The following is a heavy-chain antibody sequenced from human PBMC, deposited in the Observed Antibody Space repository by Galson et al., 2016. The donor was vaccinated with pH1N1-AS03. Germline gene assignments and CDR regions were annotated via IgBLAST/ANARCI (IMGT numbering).Heavy chain of an antibody. V-gene: IGHV1-69*06. CDR1: GVSFNNYA. D-gene: IGHD3-22*01. Sequence: SVKVSCKASGVSFNNYAINWLRQAPGQGLEWMGGIIPVFGTPNYAQQFHGRVTIMADKSTTTAYMELSSPRSEDTAVYYCARGQFDYDSSGYYSYWGQGTLVTVSS. CDR2: IIPVFGTP. J-gene: IGHJ4*02. CDR3: ARGQFDYDSSGYYSY.